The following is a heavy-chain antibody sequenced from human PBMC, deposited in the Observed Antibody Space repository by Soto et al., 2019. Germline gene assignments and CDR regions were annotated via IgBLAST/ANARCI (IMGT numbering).Heavy chain of an antibody. CDR3: ARERPVRWNYVRWRWEDYYGMDV. J-gene: IGHJ6*02. CDR2: IKQDGSEK. D-gene: IGHD1-7*01. Sequence: EVQLMESGGGLVQPGGSLRLSCAASGFTFSSYWMSWVRQAPGKGLEWVANIKQDGSEKYYVDSVKGRFTISRDNAKNSLYLQMNSLRAEDTAVYYCARERPVRWNYVRWRWEDYYGMDVWGQGTTVTVSS. V-gene: IGHV3-7*03. CDR1: GFTFSSYW.